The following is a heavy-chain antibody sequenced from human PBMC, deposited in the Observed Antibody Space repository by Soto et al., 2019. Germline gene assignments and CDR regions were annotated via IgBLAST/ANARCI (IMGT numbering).Heavy chain of an antibody. CDR1: GFTVSSNY. CDR2: IYSGGST. J-gene: IGHJ6*02. Sequence: EVQLVESGGGLVQPGGSLRLSCAASGFTVSSNYMSWVRQAPGRGLEWVSVIYSGGSTYYADSVKGRFTISRDNSKNTLYLQMNSLRAEDTAVYYCARDRIPTGMDVWGQGTTVTVSS. CDR3: ARDRIPTGMDV. V-gene: IGHV3-66*01.